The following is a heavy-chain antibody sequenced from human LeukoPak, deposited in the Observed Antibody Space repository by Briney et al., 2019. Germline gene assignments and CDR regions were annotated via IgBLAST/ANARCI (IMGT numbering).Heavy chain of an antibody. CDR3: ARGGSGWPNWFDP. CDR2: IYYSGST. D-gene: IGHD6-19*01. J-gene: IGHJ5*02. Sequence: KPSETLSLTCTVSGGSISSSSYYWGWIRQPPGKGLEWIGSIYYSGSTYYNPSLKSRVTISVDTSKNQFSLKLSSVTAADTAVYYCARGGSGWPNWFDPWGQGTLVTVSS. V-gene: IGHV4-39*07. CDR1: GGSISSSSYY.